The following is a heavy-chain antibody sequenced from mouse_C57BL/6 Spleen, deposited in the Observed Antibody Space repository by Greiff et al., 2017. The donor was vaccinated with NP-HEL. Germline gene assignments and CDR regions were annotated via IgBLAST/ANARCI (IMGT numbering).Heavy chain of an antibody. Sequence: QVQLQQPGAELVKPGASVKMSCKASGYTFTSYWITWVKQRPGQGLEWIGDIYPGSGSTNYNEKFKSKATLTVDTSSSTAYMQLSSLTSEDAAVYYCAARGDGYALGDYWGQGTSVTVSS. V-gene: IGHV1-55*01. J-gene: IGHJ4*01. CDR2: IYPGSGST. CDR3: AARGDGYALGDY. CDR1: GYTFTSYW. D-gene: IGHD2-2*01.